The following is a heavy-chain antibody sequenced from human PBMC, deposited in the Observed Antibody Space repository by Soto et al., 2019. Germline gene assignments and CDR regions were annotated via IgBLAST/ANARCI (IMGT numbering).Heavy chain of an antibody. V-gene: IGHV3-30*04. Sequence: QEQLVESGGGVVQPGRSLRLSCATSGFSFNYYAMHWVRQAPGKGLEWVAVISFNGSNIFYADSVKGRFSISRDNSKNTLFLQMNSLRVEDTAVYYCARDTRCMTINCSPHYGMDLWGQGTPVTVSS. CDR2: ISFNGSNI. J-gene: IGHJ6*02. D-gene: IGHD1-1*01. CDR3: ARDTRCMTINCSPHYGMDL. CDR1: GFSFNYYA.